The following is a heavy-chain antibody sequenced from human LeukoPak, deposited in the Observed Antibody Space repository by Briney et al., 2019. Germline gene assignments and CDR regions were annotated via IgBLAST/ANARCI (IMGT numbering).Heavy chain of an antibody. CDR3: AKEKTVAGWYFDL. Sequence: GGSLRLSCVASGFPFDVYWMSWVRQGPGKGLEWVANIKSDGSEEYYADSVKGRLTVSRDNAKNSLFLQMNRLRVEDTAVYYRAKEKTVAGWYFDLWGRGTLVTVSS. CDR2: IKSDGSEE. V-gene: IGHV3-7*01. J-gene: IGHJ2*01. CDR1: GFPFDVYW. D-gene: IGHD6-19*01.